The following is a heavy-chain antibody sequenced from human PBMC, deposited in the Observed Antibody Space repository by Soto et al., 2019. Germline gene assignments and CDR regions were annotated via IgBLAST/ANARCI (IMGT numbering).Heavy chain of an antibody. J-gene: IGHJ6*02. Sequence: QVQLVQSGAEVKKPGSSVKVSCKASGGTFRTSAFSWVRQAPGQGLEWVGGIMPVSRRPKYAQNFQDRVTITADVSTSTAYMELNSLRSDDTAVYYCARDKDRLQLGGNYYFILDVWGQGTAVTVSS. CDR3: ARDKDRLQLGGNYYFILDV. CDR1: GGTFRTSA. V-gene: IGHV1-69*12. CDR2: IMPVSRRP. D-gene: IGHD1-1*01.